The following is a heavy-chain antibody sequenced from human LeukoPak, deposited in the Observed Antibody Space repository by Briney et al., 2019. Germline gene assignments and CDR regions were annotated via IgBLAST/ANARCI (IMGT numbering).Heavy chain of an antibody. Sequence: PGGSLRLSCAASGFTLSSYAMSWVRQAPGKGLEWVSAISGSGGSTYYADSVKGRFTISRDNSKNTLYLQMNSLRAEDTAVYYCAKAAYDSSGYPNWFDPWGQGTLVTVSS. J-gene: IGHJ5*02. CDR1: GFTLSSYA. CDR3: AKAAYDSSGYPNWFDP. D-gene: IGHD3-22*01. CDR2: ISGSGGST. V-gene: IGHV3-23*01.